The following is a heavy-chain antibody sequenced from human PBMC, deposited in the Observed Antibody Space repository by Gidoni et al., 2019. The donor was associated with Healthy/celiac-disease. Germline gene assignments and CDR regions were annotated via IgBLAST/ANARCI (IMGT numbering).Heavy chain of an antibody. CDR3: AKDHYGDYEYAFDI. CDR1: GFTLSSYA. J-gene: IGHJ3*02. Sequence: EVQLWESGGGLVQPGGSLRLTCAASGFTLSSYAMSWVRQAPGKGLEWVSAISGSGGSTYYADSVKGRFTISRDNSKNTLYLKMNSLRAEDTAVYYCAKDHYGDYEYAFDIWGQGTMVTVSS. V-gene: IGHV3-23*01. D-gene: IGHD4-17*01. CDR2: ISGSGGST.